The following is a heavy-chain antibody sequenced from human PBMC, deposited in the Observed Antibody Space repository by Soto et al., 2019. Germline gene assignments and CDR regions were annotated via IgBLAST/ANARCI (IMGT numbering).Heavy chain of an antibody. V-gene: IGHV4-59*01. D-gene: IGHD5-18*01. Sequence: SETLSITCTFARNSISSYYWSWIPQPPGLGLEWIGYIYYSGRTNYNPSLRSRVTISVDTSKTQFSLKLSSVTAADTAVYYCAREVGYSYVRGRHQGQNGYDPWGQGTLVTVS. CDR3: AREVGYSYVRGRHQGQNGYDP. CDR1: RNSISSYY. J-gene: IGHJ5*02. CDR2: IYYSGRT.